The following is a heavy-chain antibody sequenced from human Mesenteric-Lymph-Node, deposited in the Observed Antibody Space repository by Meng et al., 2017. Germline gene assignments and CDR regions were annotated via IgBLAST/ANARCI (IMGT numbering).Heavy chain of an antibody. Sequence: VQLEGAGPGLVKPSETLSLPCAVSGGSISSINWWTWVRQPPGKGLEWIGEIYHSGSTNYNPSLKSRVTISVDKSKNQFSLKLSSVTAADTAVYYCARSPKYSYGRRALDYWGQGTLVTASS. V-gene: IGHV4-4*02. CDR2: IYHSGST. CDR3: ARSPKYSYGRRALDY. CDR1: GGSISSINW. J-gene: IGHJ4*02. D-gene: IGHD5-18*01.